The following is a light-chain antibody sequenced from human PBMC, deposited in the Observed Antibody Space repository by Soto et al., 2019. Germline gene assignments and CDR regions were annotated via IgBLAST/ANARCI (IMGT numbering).Light chain of an antibody. Sequence: IQLTQSPSSLSASVGDRVTITCRASQGISSYLAWYQQKPGKAPKLLIYAASTLQSGVPSRFSGSGSGTDFTLTINSLPPEDFATYYCLQLNRYPFTFGGGTKVEIK. CDR2: AAS. CDR3: LQLNRYPFT. J-gene: IGKJ4*01. V-gene: IGKV1-9*01. CDR1: QGISSY.